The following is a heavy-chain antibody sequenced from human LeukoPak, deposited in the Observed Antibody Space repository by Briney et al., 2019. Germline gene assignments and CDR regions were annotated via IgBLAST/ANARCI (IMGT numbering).Heavy chain of an antibody. J-gene: IGHJ4*02. CDR1: EFTFSIYA. D-gene: IGHD3-22*01. Sequence: GGSLGLSCAASEFTFSIYAMSWVRQAPGRGLEWVASITSTGESTWYAGSVKGRFTISRDNSKYTVYLQMNSLRAEDTAIYYCAKDRPNYFGTNGHYYRRDGDFWGRGTLVTVSS. CDR3: AKDRPNYFGTNGHYYRRDGDF. CDR2: ITSTGEST. V-gene: IGHV3-23*01.